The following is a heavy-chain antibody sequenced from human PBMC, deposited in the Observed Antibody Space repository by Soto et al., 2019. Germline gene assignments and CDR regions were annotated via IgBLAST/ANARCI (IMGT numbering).Heavy chain of an antibody. Sequence: QVRLVQSGAEVKKPGASVKVSCKASGYTFTSYDINWVRQATGQGLEWMGWRNPNSGNTGYAQKFQGRVTMTRNTSISTAYMELSSLRSEDTAVYYCARASSDEYSSSSAFDIWGQGTMVTVSS. CDR1: GYTFTSYD. CDR2: RNPNSGNT. D-gene: IGHD6-6*01. J-gene: IGHJ3*02. CDR3: ARASSDEYSSSSAFDI. V-gene: IGHV1-8*01.